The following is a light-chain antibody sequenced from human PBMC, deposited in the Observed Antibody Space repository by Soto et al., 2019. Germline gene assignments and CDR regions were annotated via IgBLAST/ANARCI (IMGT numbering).Light chain of an antibody. CDR3: SSYTNSRTLV. V-gene: IGLV2-14*01. CDR1: GYNY. Sequence: QSALTQPASVSGSPGQSITIFCTGGYNYVSWYQQHPGKAPKLLIYEVTNRPSGVSNRFSGSKSGNTASLTISGLQAEDEADYYCSSYTNSRTLVFGGGTKLTVL. J-gene: IGLJ2*01. CDR2: EVT.